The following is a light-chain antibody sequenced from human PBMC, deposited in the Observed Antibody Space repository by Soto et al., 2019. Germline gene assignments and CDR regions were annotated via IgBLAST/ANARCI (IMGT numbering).Light chain of an antibody. CDR3: QQRFTWPPFT. CDR1: QSVSGNY. V-gene: IGKV3D-20*02. Sequence: EIVLTQSPGTLSASPGERATLSCRASQSVSGNYLAWYQQKLGQAPRLLIYGATSRATGIPDRFSGSVSGTDFTLTISRLEPEDFAVYYCQQRFTWPPFTFGPGTKVDF. J-gene: IGKJ3*01. CDR2: GAT.